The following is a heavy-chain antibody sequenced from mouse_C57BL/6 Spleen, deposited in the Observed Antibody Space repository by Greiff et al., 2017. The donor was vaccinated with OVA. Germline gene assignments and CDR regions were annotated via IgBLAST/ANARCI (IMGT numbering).Heavy chain of an antibody. CDR3: ARHGSSYFDY. CDR1: GYTFTSYD. Sequence: QFQLQQPGAELVMPGASVKLSCKASGYTFTSYDITWVKQRPGQGLEWIGWIYPRDGSTKYNEKFKGKATLTVDTSSSTAYMELHSLTSEDSAVYFCARHGSSYFDYWGQGTTLTVSS. J-gene: IGHJ2*01. V-gene: IGHV1-85*01. CDR2: IYPRDGST. D-gene: IGHD1-1*01.